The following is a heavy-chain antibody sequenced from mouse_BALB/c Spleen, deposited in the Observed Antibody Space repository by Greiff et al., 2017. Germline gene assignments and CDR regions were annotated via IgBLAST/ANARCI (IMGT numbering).Heavy chain of an antibody. CDR3: ARRGDYGNFFYYFDY. J-gene: IGHJ2*01. CDR2: IYPGSGNT. V-gene: IGHV1-77*01. Sequence: VKLQESGAELARPGASVKLSCKASGYTFTDYYINWVKQRTGQGLEWIGEIYPGSGNTYYNEKFKGKATLTADKSSSTAYMQLSSLTSEDSAVYFCARRGDYGNFFYYFDYWGQGTTLTVSS. D-gene: IGHD2-1*01. CDR1: GYTFTDYY.